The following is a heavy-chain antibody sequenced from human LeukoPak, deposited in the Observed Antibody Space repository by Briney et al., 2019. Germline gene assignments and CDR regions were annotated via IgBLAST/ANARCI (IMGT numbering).Heavy chain of an antibody. CDR1: GFTFSSYG. V-gene: IGHV3-33*01. CDR3: ARTSIVATIWSHYDY. D-gene: IGHD5-12*01. Sequence: GGSLRLSCAASGFTFSSYGMDWVRQAPGKGLEWGAVIWYDGSNKYYADSVKGRFTISRDNSKNTLYLQMNSLRAEDTAVYYCARTSIVATIWSHYDYWGQGTLVTVSS. CDR2: IWYDGSNK. J-gene: IGHJ4*02.